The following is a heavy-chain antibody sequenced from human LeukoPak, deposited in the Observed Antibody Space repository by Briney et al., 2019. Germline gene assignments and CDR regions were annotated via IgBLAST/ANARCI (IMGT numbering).Heavy chain of an antibody. J-gene: IGHJ4*02. V-gene: IGHV3-33*01. Sequence: GGSLRLSCAASGFTFSSYGMHWVRQAPGKGLEWVAVIWYDGSNKYYADSVKGRFTISRDNSKNTLYLQMNSLRAEDTAVYYCARLRPAGTDGYWGQGTLVTVSS. CDR3: ARLRPAGTDGY. CDR2: IWYDGSNK. D-gene: IGHD6-19*01. CDR1: GFTFSSYG.